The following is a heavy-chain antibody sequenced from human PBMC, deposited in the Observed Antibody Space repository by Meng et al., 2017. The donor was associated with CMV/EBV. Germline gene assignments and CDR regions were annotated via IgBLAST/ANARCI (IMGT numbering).Heavy chain of an antibody. J-gene: IGHJ5*02. Sequence: GESLKISCAASGFTFSSYSMTWVRQAPGRGLEWVSSMSSTSSYLYDADSVQGRFTISRENAKNSLYLQMNSLRAEDTAVYFCAGGDYGERPVGAWGQGTLVTVSS. V-gene: IGHV3-21*01. CDR3: AGGDYGERPVGA. CDR2: MSSTSSYL. D-gene: IGHD4-17*01. CDR1: GFTFSSYS.